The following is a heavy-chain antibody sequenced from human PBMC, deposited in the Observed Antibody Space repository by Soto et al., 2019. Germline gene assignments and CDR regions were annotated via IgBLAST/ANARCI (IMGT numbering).Heavy chain of an antibody. V-gene: IGHV4-31*03. CDR3: ARESGGYDSSTRYGLDV. CDR2: IYYSGST. CDR1: VCSVSILCHY. D-gene: IGHD6-25*01. J-gene: IGHJ6*02. Sequence: PSETLSITCSVSVCSVSILCHYWTWIRHQPGNCLEWIGYIYYSGSTDYNPSLKSRVTISVDRSKNQFSLNLSSVTAADTAIYYCARESGGYDSSTRYGLDVWGQGTTVTVSS.